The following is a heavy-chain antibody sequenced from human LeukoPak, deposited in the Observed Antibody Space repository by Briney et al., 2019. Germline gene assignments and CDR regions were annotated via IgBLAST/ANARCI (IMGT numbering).Heavy chain of an antibody. CDR3: ARDSSSWYSPFDY. CDR1: GYTFTGYY. J-gene: IGHJ4*02. V-gene: IGHV1-2*02. CDR2: INPNSGGT. Sequence: ASVKVSFKASGYTFTGYYMHWVRQAPGQGLEWMGWINPNSGGTNYAQKFQGRVTMTRDTSISTAYMELSRLRSDDTAVYYCARDSSSWYSPFDYWGQGTLVTVSS. D-gene: IGHD6-13*01.